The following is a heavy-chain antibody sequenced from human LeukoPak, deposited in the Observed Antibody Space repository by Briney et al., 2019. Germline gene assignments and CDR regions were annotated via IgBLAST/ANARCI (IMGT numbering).Heavy chain of an antibody. CDR2: IKQDGSEK. D-gene: IGHD2-15*01. Sequence: GGSLRLSCAASGFTFSSYWMSWVRQAPGKGLEWVDNIKQDGSEKYYVDSLKGRFTMSRDNAKNSLYLQMNSLRVEDTAVYYCARGGSWGLDYWGQGTLVTASS. CDR1: GFTFSSYW. CDR3: ARGGSWGLDY. J-gene: IGHJ4*02. V-gene: IGHV3-7*04.